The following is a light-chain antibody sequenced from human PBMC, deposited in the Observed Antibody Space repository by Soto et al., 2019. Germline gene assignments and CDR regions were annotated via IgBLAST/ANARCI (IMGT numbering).Light chain of an antibody. CDR2: EVS. CDR1: SSDVGGYNY. J-gene: IGLJ3*02. Sequence: QSALTQPPSASGSPGQSVTISCTGTSSDVGGYNYVSWYQQHPGKALKLMIYEVSKRPSGVPDRFSGSKSGNTASLTVSGLQAEDEADYYCSSYAGSNNWGVFGGGTKLTVL. CDR3: SSYAGSNNWGV. V-gene: IGLV2-8*01.